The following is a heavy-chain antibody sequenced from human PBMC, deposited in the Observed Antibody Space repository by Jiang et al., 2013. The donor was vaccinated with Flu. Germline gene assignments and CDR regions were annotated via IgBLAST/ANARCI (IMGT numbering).Heavy chain of an antibody. Sequence: AASGFTFSSYEMNWVRQAPGKGLEWVSYISSSGNTIYYADSVKGRFTISRDNAKNSLYLQMNSLRAEDTAVYYCARAYDTSSLDFWGQGTLVTVSS. V-gene: IGHV3-48*03. CDR1: GFTFSSYE. J-gene: IGHJ4*02. CDR3: ARAYDTSSLDF. CDR2: ISSSGNTI. D-gene: IGHD3-22*01.